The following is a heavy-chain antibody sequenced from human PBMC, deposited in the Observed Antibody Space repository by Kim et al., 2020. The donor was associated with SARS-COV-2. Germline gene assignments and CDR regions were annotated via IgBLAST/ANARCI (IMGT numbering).Heavy chain of an antibody. CDR3: ARGFDI. J-gene: IGHJ3*02. V-gene: IGHV4-59*09. Sequence: IECRGSTNSNPTLESRVAITVDTSKNQFTLKLGSVTAADTAVYYCARGFDIWGQGTMATVSS. CDR2: IECRGST.